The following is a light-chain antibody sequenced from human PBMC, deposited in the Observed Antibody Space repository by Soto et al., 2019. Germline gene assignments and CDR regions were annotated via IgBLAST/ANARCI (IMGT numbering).Light chain of an antibody. CDR1: SSDVGNYKF. J-gene: IGLJ2*01. Sequence: QSALTQPASVSGSPGQSITISCTGSSSDVGNYKFVSWYQQHPGQAPKFLIYEVSKRPPGVSNRFSGSKSGNTASLTISGLQAEVEADYYCCSYAGASSFAIFGGGTEVTVL. CDR3: CSYAGASSFAI. V-gene: IGLV2-23*02. CDR2: EVS.